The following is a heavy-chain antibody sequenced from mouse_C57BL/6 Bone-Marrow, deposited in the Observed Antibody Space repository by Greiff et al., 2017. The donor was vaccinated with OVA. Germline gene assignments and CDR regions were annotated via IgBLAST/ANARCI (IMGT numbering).Heavy chain of an antibody. Sequence: QVQLQQPGAELVKPGASVKLSCKASGYTFTSYWMQWVKQRPGQGLEWIGEIDPSDSYTNYNQKFKGKATLTVDTSSSTAYMQLSSLTSEDSAVYSCARDYYGSSFWYFDVWGTGTTVTVSS. D-gene: IGHD1-1*01. J-gene: IGHJ1*03. CDR1: GYTFTSYW. CDR2: IDPSDSYT. V-gene: IGHV1-50*01. CDR3: ARDYYGSSFWYFDV.